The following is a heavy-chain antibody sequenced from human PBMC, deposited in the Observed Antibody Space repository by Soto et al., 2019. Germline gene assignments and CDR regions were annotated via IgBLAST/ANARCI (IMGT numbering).Heavy chain of an antibody. CDR1: GFTFSSYG. J-gene: IGHJ4*02. CDR3: AREVGRWYYDSSGYYYDY. CDR2: IWYDGSNK. Sequence: QVQLVESGGGVVQPGRSRRLSCAASGFTFSSYGMHWVRQAPGKGLEWVAVIWYDGSNKYYADSVKGRFTISRDNSKNTLYLQMNSLRAEDTAVYYCAREVGRWYYDSSGYYYDYWGQGTLVTVSS. V-gene: IGHV3-33*01. D-gene: IGHD3-22*01.